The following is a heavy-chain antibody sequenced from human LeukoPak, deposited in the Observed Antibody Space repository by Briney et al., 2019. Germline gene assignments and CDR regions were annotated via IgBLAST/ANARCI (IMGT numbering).Heavy chain of an antibody. V-gene: IGHV2-5*02. CDR1: GFSLSTGGVA. CDR2: IYWDDDY. J-gene: IGHJ4*02. Sequence: ESGPTLVNPTQTLTLTCTFSGFSLSTGGVAVGWIRQPPGRALEWLALIYWDDDYRYSPSLRSRLTLTKDTSNNRVVLTMTNMDPVDTATYYCAHSRRLVGGATGYYFDYWGQGTLVTVSS. D-gene: IGHD3-10*01. CDR3: AHSRRLVGGATGYYFDY.